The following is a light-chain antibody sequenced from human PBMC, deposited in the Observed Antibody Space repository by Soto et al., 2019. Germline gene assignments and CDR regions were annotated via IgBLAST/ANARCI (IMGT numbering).Light chain of an antibody. V-gene: IGKV1-8*01. CDR2: AAS. CDR3: QQYYGYPQT. CDR1: QGISSY. J-gene: IGKJ1*01. Sequence: AIRMTQSPSSFSASTGDRVTITCRASQGISSYLAWYQQKPGKAPKLLIYAASTLQGGVPSRFSGSGSGTDFTLTISCLQSEDFATYYCQQYYGYPQTFGQGTKVEIK.